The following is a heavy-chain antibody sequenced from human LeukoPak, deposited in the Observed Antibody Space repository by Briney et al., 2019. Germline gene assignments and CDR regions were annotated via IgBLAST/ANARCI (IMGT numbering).Heavy chain of an antibody. J-gene: IGHJ5*02. CDR2: IDSSGRT. V-gene: IGHV4-61*02. Sequence: SETLSLTCTVSGGSISSGSYYWSWVRQPAGKGLEWIGRIDSSGRTNYNPSLQSRVTISVDTSKNQFSLHLYSMTAADTAVYYCARKRVGAVVWFDPWGQGTLVTVSS. CDR1: GGSISSGSYY. CDR3: ARKRVGAVVWFDP. D-gene: IGHD1-26*01.